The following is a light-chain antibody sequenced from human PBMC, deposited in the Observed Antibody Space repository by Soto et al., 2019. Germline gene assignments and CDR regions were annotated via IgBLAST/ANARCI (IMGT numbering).Light chain of an antibody. CDR3: SSRTXTSTRV. CDR2: DVS. CDR1: TSDVGGYNS. J-gene: IGLJ1*01. V-gene: IGLV2-14*01. Sequence: QSVLTQPASLSGSPGQSITISCTGTTSDVGGYNSVSWYQQHPGKAPELMIYDVSNRPSGISYRFSGSKSGNTASLTISGLQAEDEADYYCSSRTXTSTRVFGTGTKVTVL.